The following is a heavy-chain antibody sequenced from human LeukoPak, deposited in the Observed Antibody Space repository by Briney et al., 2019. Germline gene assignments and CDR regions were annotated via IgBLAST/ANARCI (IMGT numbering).Heavy chain of an antibody. D-gene: IGHD6-19*01. V-gene: IGHV3-33*01. Sequence: GGSLRLSCAASGFTFSSYGMHWVRQAPGKGLEWVAVIWYDGSNKYYADSVKGRFTISRDSSKNTLYLQMNSLRAEDTAVCYCARDGAPSWGGSGWTGFDYWGQGTLVTVSS. CDR1: GFTFSSYG. J-gene: IGHJ4*02. CDR3: ARDGAPSWGGSGWTGFDY. CDR2: IWYDGSNK.